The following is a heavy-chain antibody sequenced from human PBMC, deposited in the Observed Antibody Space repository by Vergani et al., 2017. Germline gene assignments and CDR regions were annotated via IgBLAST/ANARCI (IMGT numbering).Heavy chain of an antibody. CDR1: GGSISSSTYY. CDR2: IYYSGST. CDR3: GGALPSRTGRYDSFDI. D-gene: IGHD2-2*01. Sequence: QLQLQESGPGLVKPSETLSLTCTVSGGSISSSTYYCGWISQPPGKGLEWIGNIYYSGSTYYNPSLKSRGTISVVTSKNQFSLNLTSVTAADTAVYYCGGALPSRTGRYDSFDIWGQGTMVTVSS. V-gene: IGHV4-39*01. J-gene: IGHJ3*02.